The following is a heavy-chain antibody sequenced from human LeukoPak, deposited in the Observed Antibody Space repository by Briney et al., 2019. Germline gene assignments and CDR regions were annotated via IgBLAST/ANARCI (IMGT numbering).Heavy chain of an antibody. V-gene: IGHV3-33*01. D-gene: IGHD4-11*01. CDR1: GFTFSSYG. CDR3: VRVNGNYDWFDP. Sequence: GGSLRLSCAASGFTFSSYGMHWGRQAPGKGLEWVAVIWYDGSNKYYADSVKGRFTISRDNSKNTLYLQMNSLRAEDTAVYYCVRVNGNYDWFDPWGQGTLVTVSS. J-gene: IGHJ5*02. CDR2: IWYDGSNK.